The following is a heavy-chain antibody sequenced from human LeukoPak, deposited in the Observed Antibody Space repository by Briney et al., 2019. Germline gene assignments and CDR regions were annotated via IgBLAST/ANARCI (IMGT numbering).Heavy chain of an antibody. CDR2: IYYSGST. V-gene: IGHV4-39*01. CDR3: ARRGGSGSYRIDY. CDR1: GGSISSSSYY. Sequence: ASETLSLTCTVSGGSISSSSYYWGWIRQPPGKGLEWIGSIYYSGSTYYNPSLKSRVTISVDTSKNQFSLKLSSVTAADTAVYYCARRGGSGSYRIDYWGQGTLVTVSP. J-gene: IGHJ4*02. D-gene: IGHD3-10*01.